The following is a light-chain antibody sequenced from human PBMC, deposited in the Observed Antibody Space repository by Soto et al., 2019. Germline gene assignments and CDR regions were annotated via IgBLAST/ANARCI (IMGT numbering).Light chain of an antibody. CDR1: QSISSTY. CDR3: QQYGSSPRT. J-gene: IGKJ1*01. CDR2: GAS. V-gene: IGKV3-20*01. Sequence: EIVLRQSPGILSLCPGERATLSCRASQSISSTYLAWYQQKPGQAPRLLIYGASSRATGIPDRFSGSGSGTEFTLTISRLEPEDFAVFYCQQYGSSPRTFGQGTKVDIK.